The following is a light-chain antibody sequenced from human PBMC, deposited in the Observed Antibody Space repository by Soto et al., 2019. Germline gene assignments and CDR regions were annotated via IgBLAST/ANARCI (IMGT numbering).Light chain of an antibody. CDR2: GVS. V-gene: IGKV3-20*01. Sequence: EIVLTQSPGTLSLSPGEGATLSCRASQSVASNCLAWYQQKPGQAPRLLIYGVSSRATDISDRFSGSGSGTDFTLTISRLEPEDFAVYYCQQYGTSPQTFGQGTKVDIK. CDR1: QSVASNC. CDR3: QQYGTSPQT. J-gene: IGKJ1*01.